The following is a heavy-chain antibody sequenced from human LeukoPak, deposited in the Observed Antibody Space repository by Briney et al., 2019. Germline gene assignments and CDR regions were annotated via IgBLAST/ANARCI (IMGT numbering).Heavy chain of an antibody. CDR3: AREGGGDSTLDY. J-gene: IGHJ4*01. V-gene: IGHV4-30-4*01. CDR1: GGSLSSCDYY. Sequence: SEPLSLTCTVSGGSLSSCDYYWSRIRQPPGEGLDRIWYIYYSGSTYYNPSLKSRVTISVDTSKNQFSLKLSSVTAADTAVYYCAREGGGDSTLDYWGHGTLGTASS. CDR2: IYYSGST. D-gene: IGHD2-21*02.